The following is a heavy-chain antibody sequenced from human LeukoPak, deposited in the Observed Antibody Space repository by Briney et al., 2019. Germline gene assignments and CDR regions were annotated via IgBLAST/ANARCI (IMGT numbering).Heavy chain of an antibody. CDR2: INADNGET. V-gene: IGHV1-3*01. Sequence: ASVKVSCKASGYTFTRYAMHWVRQAPGQRLEWMGWINADNGETKYSQKFQGRVTITRDTSASTAYVEMSSLRPEDTSVYYCARESGASTGYYYVYWGQGTLVTVSS. CDR1: GYTFTRYA. CDR3: ARESGASTGYYYVY. J-gene: IGHJ4*02. D-gene: IGHD3-22*01.